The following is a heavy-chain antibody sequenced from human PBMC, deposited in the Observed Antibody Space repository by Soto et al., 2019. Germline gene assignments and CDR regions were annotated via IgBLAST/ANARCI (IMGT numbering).Heavy chain of an antibody. J-gene: IGHJ6*02. CDR1: GFTFSSYG. Sequence: TGGSLRLSCAASGFTFSSYGMHWVRQAPGKGLEWVAVISYDGSNKYYADSVKGRFTISRDNSKNTLYLQMNSLRAEDTAVYYCAKGRTVTTYYYYGMDVWGQGTTVTVPS. CDR2: ISYDGSNK. V-gene: IGHV3-30*18. D-gene: IGHD4-4*01. CDR3: AKGRTVTTYYYYGMDV.